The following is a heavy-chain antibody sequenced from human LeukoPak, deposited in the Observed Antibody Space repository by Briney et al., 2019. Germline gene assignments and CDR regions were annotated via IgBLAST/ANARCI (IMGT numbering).Heavy chain of an antibody. CDR3: AREYGGTFAFNI. V-gene: IGHV4-61*02. CDR1: GGFISSGSYY. D-gene: IGHD4-23*01. CDR2: IYTSGST. J-gene: IGHJ3*02. Sequence: SQSLSLTCTVSGGFISSGSYYSGWIRQPAGEGLQWIGRIYTSGSTNYNPSLKSRVTISVDTSKNQFSLKLRSVTAADTAVYYCAREYGGTFAFNIWGQGKMVTVSS.